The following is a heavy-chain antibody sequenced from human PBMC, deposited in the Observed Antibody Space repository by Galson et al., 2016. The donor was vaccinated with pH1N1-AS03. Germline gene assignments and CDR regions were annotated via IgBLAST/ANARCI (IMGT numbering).Heavy chain of an antibody. J-gene: IGHJ4*02. D-gene: IGHD3-10*02. CDR3: ARVSGGSRLLIFDF. Sequence: SLRLSCAASGFTFSDCDMSWIRQAPGKGLEWVSSISSSSSPTYYADSVKGRFTTSRDNAKNSVYLQMNSLRAEDTAVYYCARVSGGSRLLIFDFWGQGTLVTVSS. V-gene: IGHV3-11*04. CDR2: ISSSSSPT. CDR1: GFTFSDCD.